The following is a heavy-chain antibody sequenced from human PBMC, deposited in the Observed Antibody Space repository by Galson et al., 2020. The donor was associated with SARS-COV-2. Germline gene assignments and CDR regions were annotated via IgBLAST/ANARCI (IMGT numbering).Heavy chain of an antibody. CDR3: ARVGGSAYYYYYAMDV. J-gene: IGHJ6*02. D-gene: IGHD3-10*01. CDR2: INWNGGST. Sequence: GESLKISCAASGFTFDDYGLSWVRQAPGKGLEWVSAINWNGGSTGYADSVKGRFTISRDNAKNSLHLQMNSLRAEDTALYYCARVGGSAYYYYYAMDVWGQGTTVTVSS. V-gene: IGHV3-20*04. CDR1: GFTFDDYG.